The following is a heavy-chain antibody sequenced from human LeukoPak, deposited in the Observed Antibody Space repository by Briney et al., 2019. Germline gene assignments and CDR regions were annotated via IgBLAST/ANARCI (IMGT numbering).Heavy chain of an antibody. J-gene: IGHJ3*02. CDR1: GFTFSSYA. CDR3: AKDSDGNYCDNSGLDAFDM. CDR2: ISWNSGSV. Sequence: PGGSLRLSCAASGFTFSSYAMNWVRQAPGRGLEWVSGISWNSGSVGYADSVKGRFTISRDNAKNSLYLQMNSLRAEDMALYYCAKDSDGNYCDNSGLDAFDMWGQGTMVTVSS. D-gene: IGHD3-22*01. V-gene: IGHV3-9*03.